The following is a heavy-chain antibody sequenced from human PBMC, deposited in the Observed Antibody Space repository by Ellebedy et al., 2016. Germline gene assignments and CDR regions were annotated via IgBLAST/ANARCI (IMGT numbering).Heavy chain of an antibody. J-gene: IGHJ3*01. Sequence: GESLKISCAASGFSVSSFYMTWVRLAPGKGLEWVAFLYGGAGALYADSVRGRFTISRDSSRNTLSLQMNNLRPDDTAVYYCARFEAGTSGAVYAYYAFDVWGQGTLVTVSS. D-gene: IGHD2-21*01. CDR2: LYGGAGA. V-gene: IGHV3-53*01. CDR3: ARFEAGTSGAVYAYYAFDV. CDR1: GFSVSSFY.